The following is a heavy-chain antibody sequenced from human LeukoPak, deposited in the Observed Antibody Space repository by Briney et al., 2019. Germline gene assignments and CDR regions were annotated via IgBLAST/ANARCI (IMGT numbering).Heavy chain of an antibody. CDR1: GFIVNSNY. Sequence: GGSLRLSCAASGFIVNSNYMNWVRQAPGKGLEWVSVLYSDDTTYYADSVKGRFTISRDNSKNTLYLQMNNLRAEDTAVYYCAKQSCGGDCYTFDYWGQGTLVTVSS. CDR2: LYSDDTT. J-gene: IGHJ4*02. V-gene: IGHV3-66*04. D-gene: IGHD2-21*02. CDR3: AKQSCGGDCYTFDY.